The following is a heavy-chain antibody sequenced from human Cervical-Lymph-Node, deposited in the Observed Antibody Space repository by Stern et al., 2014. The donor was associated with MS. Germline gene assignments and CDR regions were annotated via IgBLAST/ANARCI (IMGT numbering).Heavy chain of an antibody. Sequence: VQLQESGPGLVKPSETLSLTCTVSGGSISSSSYYWGWIRQPPGKGLEWIGSIYYSGSTYYNTSLKSRVTISVETSKHPFSLKLSSVTAADTAVYYCARWAYSSGWYNWFDPWGQGTLVTVSS. D-gene: IGHD3-22*01. CDR1: GGSISSSSYY. V-gene: IGHV4-39*01. CDR2: IYYSGST. J-gene: IGHJ5*02. CDR3: ARWAYSSGWYNWFDP.